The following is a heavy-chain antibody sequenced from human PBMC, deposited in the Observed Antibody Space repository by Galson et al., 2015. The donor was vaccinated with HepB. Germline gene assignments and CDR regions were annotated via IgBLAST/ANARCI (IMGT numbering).Heavy chain of an antibody. CDR1: GFTFSAYG. D-gene: IGHD6-19*01. Sequence: SLRLSCAASGFTFSAYGMHWVRQAPGKGLDWVAGITYDGGSHNYADSVKGRVTISRDNLKNTLFLQMSSLRPEDTAVYYCAKVATRGQWLARWNFDYWGQGILVTVSS. CDR3: AKVATRGQWLARWNFDY. V-gene: IGHV3-30*18. J-gene: IGHJ4*02. CDR2: ITYDGGSH.